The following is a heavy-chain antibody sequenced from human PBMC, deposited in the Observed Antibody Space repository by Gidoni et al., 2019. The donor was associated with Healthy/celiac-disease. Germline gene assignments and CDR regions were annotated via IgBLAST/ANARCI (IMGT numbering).Heavy chain of an antibody. CDR2: SSWNSGSI. CDR1: GFTFDDSA. J-gene: IGHJ4*02. D-gene: IGHD6-19*01. V-gene: IGHV3-9*01. Sequence: EVQLVEPGGGLVQPGRSLRLSCAASGFTFDDSAMSWVRQAPGKGLEWVSGSSWNSGSIDYADSVKGRFTIARDNAKNSLYLQMNSLRAEDTALYYCAKDAPQGGYVEGPYFDYWGQGTLVTVSS. CDR3: AKDAPQGGYVEGPYFDY.